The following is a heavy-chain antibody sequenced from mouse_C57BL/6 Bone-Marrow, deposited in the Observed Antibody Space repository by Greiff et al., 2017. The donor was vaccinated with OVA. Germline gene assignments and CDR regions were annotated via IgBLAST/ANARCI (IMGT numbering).Heavy chain of an antibody. Sequence: EVMLVESGGGLVKPGGSLKLSCAASGFTFSDYGMHWVRQAPEKGLEWVAYISSGSSTIYYADTVKGRFTIARDNAKNTLFLQMASLRSEDTSMFYGAINCGGDYYAMYYWGQGTSVTVSS. CDR1: GFTFSDYG. D-gene: IGHD4-1*01. CDR2: ISSGSSTI. V-gene: IGHV5-17*01. CDR3: AINCGGDYYAMYY. J-gene: IGHJ4*01.